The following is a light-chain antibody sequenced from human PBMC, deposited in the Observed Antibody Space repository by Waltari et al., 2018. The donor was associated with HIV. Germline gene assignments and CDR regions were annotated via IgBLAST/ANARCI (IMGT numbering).Light chain of an antibody. CDR2: LGS. J-gene: IGKJ5*01. CDR3: MEPLQAT. CDR1: QSLLQSNGHNY. Sequence: VMTQSQHSLHVTLGEPASIPCGSSQSLLQSNGHNYLDWDLPKPGQSPQLLIYLGSDRASAVPDRFSGSGSGTDFTQKISRVEAEDVGSYYCMEPLQATFGQGTRLEIK. V-gene: IGKV2-28*01.